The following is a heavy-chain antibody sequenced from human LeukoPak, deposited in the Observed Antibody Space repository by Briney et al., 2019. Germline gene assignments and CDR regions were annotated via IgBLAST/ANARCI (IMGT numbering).Heavy chain of an antibody. V-gene: IGHV3-66*01. CDR3: ARGSFGEYRAFDI. D-gene: IGHD3-10*01. CDR2: IYSGGNT. Sequence: GGSLRLSCAASGFTVSSNYMSWVRQAPGKGLEWVSVIYSGGNTYYADSVKGRFTISRDNSKNTLYLQMNSLRAEDAAVYYCARGSFGEYRAFDIWGQGTMVTVSS. J-gene: IGHJ3*02. CDR1: GFTVSSNY.